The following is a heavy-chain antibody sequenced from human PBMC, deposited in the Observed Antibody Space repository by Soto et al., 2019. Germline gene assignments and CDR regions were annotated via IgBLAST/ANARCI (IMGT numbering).Heavy chain of an antibody. J-gene: IGHJ6*03. V-gene: IGHV1-18*01. CDR3: ARDALRLWDSYYYMDV. CDR1: GYTFTSYG. D-gene: IGHD3-10*01. Sequence: ASVKVSCKASGYTFTSYGISWVRQAPGQGLEWMGWISAYNGNTNYAQKLQGRVTMTTDTSTSTAYMELRSLRSDDTAVYYCARDALRLWDSYYYMDVWGKGTTVTVSS. CDR2: ISAYNGNT.